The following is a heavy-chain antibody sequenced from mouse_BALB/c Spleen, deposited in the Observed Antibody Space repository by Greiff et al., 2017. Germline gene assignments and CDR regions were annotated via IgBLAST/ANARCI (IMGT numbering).Heavy chain of an antibody. D-gene: IGHD2-1*01. CDR2: ISSGSSTI. Sequence: EVKLMESGGGLVQPGGSRKLSCAASGFTFSSFGMHWVRQAPEKGLEWVAYISSGSSTIYYADTVKGRFTISRDNPKNTLFLQMTSLRSEDTAMYYCARWRNRYGNYFDYWGQGTTLTVSS. CDR3: ARWRNRYGNYFDY. V-gene: IGHV5-17*02. CDR1: GFTFSSFG. J-gene: IGHJ2*01.